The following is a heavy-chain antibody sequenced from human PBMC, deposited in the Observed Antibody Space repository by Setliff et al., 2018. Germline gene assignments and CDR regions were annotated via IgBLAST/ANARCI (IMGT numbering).Heavy chain of an antibody. D-gene: IGHD1-26*01. CDR1: GYTLTELS. CDR3: ARVRVIVGATPDAFDI. Sequence: GASVKVSCKVSGYTLTELSMHWVRQAPGKGLEWMGGFDPEDGETIYAQKFQGRVTMTEDTSTDTAYMELSSLRSEDTAVYYCARVRVIVGATPDAFDIWGQGTMVTVSS. CDR2: FDPEDGET. V-gene: IGHV1-24*01. J-gene: IGHJ3*02.